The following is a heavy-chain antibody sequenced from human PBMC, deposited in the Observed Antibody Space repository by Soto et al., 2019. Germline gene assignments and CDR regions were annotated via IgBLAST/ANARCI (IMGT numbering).Heavy chain of an antibody. CDR1: GGTFSSYA. CDR3: ARRTIWSGYGRHYYYYGMDV. D-gene: IGHD3-3*01. CDR2: IIPIFGTA. J-gene: IGHJ6*02. Sequence: SVKVSCKASGGTFSSYAISWVRQAPGQGLEWMGGIIPIFGTANYAQKFQGRVTITADESTSTAYMELSSLRSEDTAVYYCARRTIWSGYGRHYYYYGMDVWGQGTTVTVSS. V-gene: IGHV1-69*13.